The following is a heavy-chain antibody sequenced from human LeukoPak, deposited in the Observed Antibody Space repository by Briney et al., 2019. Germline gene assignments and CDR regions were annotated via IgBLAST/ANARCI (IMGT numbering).Heavy chain of an antibody. D-gene: IGHD2-2*01. CDR1: GFTFNSFA. CDR2: ISSSGGST. V-gene: IGHV3-23*01. CDR3: ARRSTSTRHFDY. Sequence: PGGSLRLSCAASGFTFNSFAMSWVRQAPGKGLEWVSGISSSGGSTFYADSVKGRFTVSRDNSKDTLYLQMDSLRAEDTAVYYCARRSTSTRHFDYWGQGTLVTVSS. J-gene: IGHJ4*02.